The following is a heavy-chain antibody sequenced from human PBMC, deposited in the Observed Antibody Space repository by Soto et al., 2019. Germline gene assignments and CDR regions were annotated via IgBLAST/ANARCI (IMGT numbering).Heavy chain of an antibody. J-gene: IGHJ4*02. D-gene: IGHD2-21*02. V-gene: IGHV3-23*01. Sequence: PGGSLRLSCVASGFTFSSYALSWVRQAPGKGLEWVSDISGSGGVTFYADSVNGRFTISRDNSKNTLHLQMNSLRVEDTAVYYCAKSRRSGPYCSGDCYFDFWGQGTLVTVSS. CDR3: AKSRRSGPYCSGDCYFDF. CDR1: GFTFSSYA. CDR2: ISGSGGVT.